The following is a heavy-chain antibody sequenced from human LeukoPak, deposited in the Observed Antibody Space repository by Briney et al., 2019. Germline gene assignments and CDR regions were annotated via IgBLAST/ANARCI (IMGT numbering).Heavy chain of an antibody. V-gene: IGHV1-69*05. D-gene: IGHD3-16*01. Sequence: AASVKVSCKASGGTFSSYAISWVRQAPGQGLEWMGGIIPIFGTANYAQKFQGRVTITTDESTSTAYMELSSLRSEDTAVYYCASIRSMGQYYFDYWGQGTLVTVSS. CDR1: GGTFSSYA. CDR3: ASIRSMGQYYFDY. CDR2: IIPIFGTA. J-gene: IGHJ4*02.